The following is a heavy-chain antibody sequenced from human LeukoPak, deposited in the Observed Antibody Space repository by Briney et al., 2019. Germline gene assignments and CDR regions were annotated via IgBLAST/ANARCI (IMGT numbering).Heavy chain of an antibody. Sequence: GSLRLSCAASGFTFDDYGMSWVRQAPGKGLDWVSGINWNGGSTGYADSVKGRFTISRDNAKNSLYLQMNSLRAEDTALYYCARDNDNYVWGSPSSYWGQGTLVTVSS. D-gene: IGHD3-16*01. CDR2: INWNGGST. V-gene: IGHV3-20*04. J-gene: IGHJ4*02. CDR3: ARDNDNYVWGSPSSY. CDR1: GFTFDDYG.